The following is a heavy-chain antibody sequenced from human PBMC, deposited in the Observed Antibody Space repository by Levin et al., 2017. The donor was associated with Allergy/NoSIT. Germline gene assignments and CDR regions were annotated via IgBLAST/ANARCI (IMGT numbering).Heavy chain of an antibody. CDR3: AKDLGYLRYSYGFDY. CDR2: ISGSGGST. J-gene: IGHJ4*02. D-gene: IGHD5-18*01. V-gene: IGHV3-23*01. Sequence: GGSLRLSCAASGFTFSSYAMSWVRQAPGKGLEWVSAISGSGGSTYYADSVKGRFTISRDNSKNTLYLQMNSLRAEDTAVYYCAKDLGYLRYSYGFDYWGQGTLVTVSS. CDR1: GFTFSSYA.